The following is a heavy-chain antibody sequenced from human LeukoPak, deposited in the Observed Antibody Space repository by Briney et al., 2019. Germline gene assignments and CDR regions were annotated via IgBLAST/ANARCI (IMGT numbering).Heavy chain of an antibody. Sequence: GGSLRLSCAASGFTFVSYGMHWVRQAPGKGLEWVAVISYDGSDKYYADSVKGRFTISRDNSKNTLYLQMNSLRAEDTPVYYCARAFLRYCSSTNCYAFDIWGQGTMVTVSS. CDR2: ISYDGSDK. CDR3: ARAFLRYCSSTNCYAFDI. CDR1: GFTFVSYG. V-gene: IGHV3-30*19. J-gene: IGHJ3*02. D-gene: IGHD2-2*01.